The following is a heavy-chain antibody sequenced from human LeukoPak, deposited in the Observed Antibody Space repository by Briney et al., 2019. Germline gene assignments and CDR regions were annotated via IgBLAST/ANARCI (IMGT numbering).Heavy chain of an antibody. D-gene: IGHD2-15*01. Sequence: GGSLRLSCAASGFTFSSHGMHWVRQAPGKELEWVAFIRYDGTNKYYADSVKGRFTISRDNSKNTLYLQMNSLRAEDTAVYYCAKDKDSTNWYFDYWGQGTLVTVSS. V-gene: IGHV3-30*02. CDR2: IRYDGTNK. CDR1: GFTFSSHG. CDR3: AKDKDSTNWYFDY. J-gene: IGHJ4*02.